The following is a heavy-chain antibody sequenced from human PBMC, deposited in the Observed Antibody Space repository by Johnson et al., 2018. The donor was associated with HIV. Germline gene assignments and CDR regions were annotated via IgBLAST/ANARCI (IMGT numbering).Heavy chain of an antibody. CDR2: ISYDGRDA. CDR3: ARGPVMVRGVTDAFDI. D-gene: IGHD3-10*01. CDR1: GFAFSSYA. J-gene: IGHJ3*02. Sequence: QMLLVESGGGLIQPGGSLRLSCAASGFAFSSYALHWVRQAPGKGLEWVAVISYDGRDAYYADSVKGRFTISRDNSKNTLYLQMNSLRAEDTAVYYCARGPVMVRGVTDAFDIWGQGTMVTVSS. V-gene: IGHV3-30*14.